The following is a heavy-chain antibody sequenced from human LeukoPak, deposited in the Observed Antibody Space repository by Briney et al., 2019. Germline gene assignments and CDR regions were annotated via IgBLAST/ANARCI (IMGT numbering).Heavy chain of an antibody. CDR1: GGSISSSSYY. V-gene: IGHV4-39*07. Sequence: SETLSLTCTVSGGSISSSSYYWGWIRQPPGKGLEWIGTICYSGSTYYNPSLKSRVTISVDTSKNQFSLKLSSVTAADTAVYYCAGVPTDYDSSEDWGQGTLVTVSS. D-gene: IGHD3-22*01. CDR3: AGVPTDYDSSED. CDR2: ICYSGST. J-gene: IGHJ4*02.